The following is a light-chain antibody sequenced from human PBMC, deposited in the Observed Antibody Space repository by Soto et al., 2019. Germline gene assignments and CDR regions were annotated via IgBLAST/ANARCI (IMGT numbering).Light chain of an antibody. CDR1: SSDVGGYNY. CDR2: EVS. J-gene: IGLJ1*01. V-gene: IGLV2-14*01. CDR3: SSYTSSSIYV. Sequence: QSAPTQPASVSGSPGQSITISCTGTSSDVGGYNYVSWYQQHPGKAPKLMIYEVSNRPSGVSNRFSGSKSGNTASLTISGLQAEDEADYYCSSYTSSSIYVFGTGTKLTVL.